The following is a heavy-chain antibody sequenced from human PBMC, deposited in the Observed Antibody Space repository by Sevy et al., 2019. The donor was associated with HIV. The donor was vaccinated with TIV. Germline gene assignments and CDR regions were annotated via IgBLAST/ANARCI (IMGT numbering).Heavy chain of an antibody. D-gene: IGHD3-10*01. CDR3: AKDRVSGTYYTGDFDC. CDR1: GFTFSTYA. V-gene: IGHV3-23*01. CDR2: ISGGGGST. Sequence: GGSLRLSCAASGFTFSTYAMTWVRQAPGKGLEWVSVISGGGGSTYYADSVQGRFTNSRDNSKNTLYLQMNSLRPEDTAVYYCAKDRVSGTYYTGDFDCWGQGTLVTVSS. J-gene: IGHJ4*02.